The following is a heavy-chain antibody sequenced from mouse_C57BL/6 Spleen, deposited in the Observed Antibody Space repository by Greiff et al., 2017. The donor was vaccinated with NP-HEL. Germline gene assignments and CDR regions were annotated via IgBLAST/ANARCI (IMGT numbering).Heavy chain of an antibody. D-gene: IGHD1-1*01. V-gene: IGHV1-22*01. CDR2: INPNNGGT. Sequence: VQLQQSGPELVKPGASVKMSCKASGYTFTDYNMHWVKQSHGKSLEWIGYINPNNGGTSYNQKFKGKATLTVNKSSSTAYMELRSLTSEDSAVYYWARSRYYGRSSPVAYWGQGTLVTVSA. CDR3: ARSRYYGRSSPVAY. CDR1: GYTFTDYN. J-gene: IGHJ3*01.